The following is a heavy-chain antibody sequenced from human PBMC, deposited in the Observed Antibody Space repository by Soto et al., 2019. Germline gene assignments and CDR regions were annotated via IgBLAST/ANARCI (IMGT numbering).Heavy chain of an antibody. Sequence: SETLSLTCTVSGGSISSSSYFWSWIRQPPGKGLEWIGEINHSGSTNYNPSLKSRVTISVDTSKNQFSLKLSSVTAADTAVYYCARGRVRNKYYYGSGSYHWFDPWGQGTLVTVS. CDR2: INHSGST. D-gene: IGHD3-10*01. V-gene: IGHV4-39*07. CDR3: ARGRVRNKYYYGSGSYHWFDP. CDR1: GGSISSSSYF. J-gene: IGHJ5*02.